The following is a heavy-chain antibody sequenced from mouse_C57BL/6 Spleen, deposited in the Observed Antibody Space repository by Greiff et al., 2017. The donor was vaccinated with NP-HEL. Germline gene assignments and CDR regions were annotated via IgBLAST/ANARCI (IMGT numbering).Heavy chain of an antibody. D-gene: IGHD1-1*01. CDR1: GYTFTTYP. Sequence: VKLQESGAELVKPGASVKMSCKASGYTFTTYPIEWMKQNHGKSLEWIGNFHPYNDDTKYNEKFKGKATLTVEKSSSTVYLELSRLTSDDSAVYYCARNYGSPDWYFDVWGTGTTVTVSS. J-gene: IGHJ1*03. CDR2: FHPYNDDT. CDR3: ARNYGSPDWYFDV. V-gene: IGHV1-47*01.